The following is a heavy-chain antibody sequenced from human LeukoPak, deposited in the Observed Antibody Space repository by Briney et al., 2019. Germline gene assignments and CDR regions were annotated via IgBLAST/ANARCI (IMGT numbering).Heavy chain of an antibody. CDR2: IDPSDSYT. CDR1: GYSFTGYW. CDR3: ARHRDDGFADYFDY. V-gene: IGHV5-10-1*01. D-gene: IGHD1-1*01. J-gene: IGHJ4*02. Sequence: AGESLKISCKGSGYSFTGYWISWVRQMPGKGLEWMGRIDPSDSYTNYSPSFQGHVTISADKSISTAYLQWSSLKASDTAMYYCARHRDDGFADYFDYWGQGTLVTVSS.